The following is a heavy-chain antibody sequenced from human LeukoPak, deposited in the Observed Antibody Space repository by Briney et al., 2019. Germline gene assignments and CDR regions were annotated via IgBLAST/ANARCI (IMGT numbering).Heavy chain of an antibody. CDR2: ISAYNGNT. D-gene: IGHD3-3*01. CDR3: AREDYDFWSGRIYYFDY. CDR1: GGTFSSYG. V-gene: IGHV1-18*01. J-gene: IGHJ4*02. Sequence: ASVKVSCKASGGTFSSYGISWVRQAPGQGLEWMGWISAYNGNTNYAQKLQGRVTMTTDTSTSTAYMELRSLRSDDTAVYYCAREDYDFWSGRIYYFDYWGQGTLVTVSS.